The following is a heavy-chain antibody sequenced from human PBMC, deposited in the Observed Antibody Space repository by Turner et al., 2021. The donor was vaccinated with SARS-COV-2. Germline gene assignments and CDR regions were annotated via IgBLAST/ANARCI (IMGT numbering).Heavy chain of an antibody. J-gene: IGHJ4*02. CDR2: IYSGGST. D-gene: IGHD5-18*01. CDR1: GFTVSSNY. CDR3: ARVGSYGRRDVDY. V-gene: IGHV3-53*01. Sequence: EVQLVESGGGLIQPGGSLRLSCAASGFTVSSNYMSWVRQAPGKGLEWVSVIYSGGSTYYADSVKGRFTISRDSSKNSLYLQMTGLTAEYMAVYYCARVGSYGRRDVDYWGQGTLVTVSS.